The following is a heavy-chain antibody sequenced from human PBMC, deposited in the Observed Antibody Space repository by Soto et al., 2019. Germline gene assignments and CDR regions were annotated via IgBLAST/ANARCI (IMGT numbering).Heavy chain of an antibody. D-gene: IGHD1-26*01. J-gene: IGHJ3*02. CDR1: SGSFSFYY. V-gene: IGHV4-34*01. Sequence: SETLSLTCAVYSGSFSFYYWSWIRQPPGKGLEWIGEINHSGSTNYNPSLKSRVTISVDTSKNQFSLRLSSVTAADTAIYYCARGEVGGTTACDIWGQGTMVTVSS. CDR2: INHSGST. CDR3: ARGEVGGTTACDI.